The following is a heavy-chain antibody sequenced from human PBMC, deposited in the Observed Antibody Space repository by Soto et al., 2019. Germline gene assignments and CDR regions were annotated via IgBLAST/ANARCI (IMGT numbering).Heavy chain of an antibody. CDR1: GFSFSTYA. CDR2: ISNDGSKR. J-gene: IGHJ4*02. D-gene: IGHD6-19*01. V-gene: IGHV3-30-3*01. CDR3: ARSIAVAGLDY. Sequence: PGGSLRLSCATSGFSFSTYAIHWVRQAPGKGLDWVAVISNDGSKRYYAQSVKGRFTISRDNSNNTVDLQMNSLRAEDTAPYYCARSIAVAGLDYWGPGTLVTVSS.